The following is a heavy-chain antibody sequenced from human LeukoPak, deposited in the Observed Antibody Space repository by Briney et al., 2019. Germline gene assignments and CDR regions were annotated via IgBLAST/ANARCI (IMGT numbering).Heavy chain of an antibody. D-gene: IGHD1-26*01. CDR1: GFTFSDYY. J-gene: IGHJ4*02. V-gene: IGHV3-11*04. Sequence: GGSLRLSCAASGFTFSDYYMSWIRQAPGKGLEWGSYISSSGVTIYYADSVKGVFTISRDTATNSLYLQMNSLRAEDTAVYYCAKDQRNGIVGAMGFDYWGQGTLVTASS. CDR2: ISSSGVTI. CDR3: AKDQRNGIVGAMGFDY.